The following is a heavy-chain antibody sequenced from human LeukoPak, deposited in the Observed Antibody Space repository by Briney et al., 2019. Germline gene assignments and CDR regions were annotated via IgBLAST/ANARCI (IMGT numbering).Heavy chain of an antibody. CDR2: IIPIFGTA. CDR1: RGTFSSYA. D-gene: IGHD1-26*01. CDR3: ARGSGSYEGYYFDY. V-gene: IGHV1-69*05. J-gene: IGHJ4*02. Sequence: SVNVSCKASRGTFSSYAISSVRQAPGQGLEWMGVIIPIFGTANYAQKFQGRVTITTDESTSTAYMELSSLRSEDTAVYYCARGSGSYEGYYFDYWGQGTLDTVSS.